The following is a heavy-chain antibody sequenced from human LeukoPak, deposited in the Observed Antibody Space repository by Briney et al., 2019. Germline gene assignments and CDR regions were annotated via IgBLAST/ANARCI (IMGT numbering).Heavy chain of an antibody. CDR3: AKDFEYYDFWSGL. CDR2: IRYDGSNK. CDR1: GFTFSSYG. Sequence: GXSXXXSCAXSGFTFSSYGXHWVRQAPGKGLXWGAFIRYDGSNKYYADSGKGRFTISRDNSKNTLYLQMNSLRAEDTAVYYCAKDFEYYDFWSGLWGQGTLVTVSS. V-gene: IGHV3-30*02. J-gene: IGHJ4*02. D-gene: IGHD3-3*01.